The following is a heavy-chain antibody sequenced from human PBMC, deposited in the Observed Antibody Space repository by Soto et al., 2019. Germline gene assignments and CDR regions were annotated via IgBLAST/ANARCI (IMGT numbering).Heavy chain of an antibody. J-gene: IGHJ4*02. D-gene: IGHD3-10*01. CDR3: ARGHYGSPPGYFDC. CDR2: INAGNGNT. CDR1: GYTFTSYA. V-gene: IGHV1-3*01. Sequence: ASVKVSCKASGYTFTSYAMHWVRQAPGQRLEWMGWINAGNGNTKYSQKFQGRVTITRDTSASTAYMELSSLRAEDTAVYYCARGHYGSPPGYFDCWGQGTLVTVSS.